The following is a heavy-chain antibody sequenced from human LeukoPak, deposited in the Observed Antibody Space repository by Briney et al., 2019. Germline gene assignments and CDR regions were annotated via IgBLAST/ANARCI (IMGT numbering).Heavy chain of an antibody. Sequence: ASVKVSCKASGGTFSSYAISWVRQAPGQGLEWMGGIIPIFGTANYAQKFQGRVTITTDESTSTAYMELSSLRSEDTAVYYCASLGRSIAARSFDYWGQGTLVTVSS. J-gene: IGHJ4*02. CDR1: GGTFSSYA. CDR3: ASLGRSIAARSFDY. V-gene: IGHV1-69*05. CDR2: IIPIFGTA. D-gene: IGHD6-6*01.